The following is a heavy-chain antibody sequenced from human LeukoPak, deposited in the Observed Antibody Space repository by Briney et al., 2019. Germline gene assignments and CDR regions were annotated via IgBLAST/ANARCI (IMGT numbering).Heavy chain of an antibody. Sequence: PSETLSLTCTVSGGSISSGGYYWSWIRQPPGKGLEWIGYIYHSGSTYYNPSLKSRVTISVDRSKNQFSLKLSSVTAADTAVYYCARAGDSSGYEYYFDYWGQGTLVTVSS. CDR1: GGSISSGGYY. D-gene: IGHD3-22*01. CDR2: IYHSGST. CDR3: ARAGDSSGYEYYFDY. J-gene: IGHJ4*02. V-gene: IGHV4-30-2*01.